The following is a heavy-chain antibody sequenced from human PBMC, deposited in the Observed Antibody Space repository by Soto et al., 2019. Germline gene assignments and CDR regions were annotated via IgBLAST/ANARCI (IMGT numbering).Heavy chain of an antibody. Sequence: QVQLVQSGAEVKKPGSSVKVSCKDSGGTFSSYAISWVRTAPGQGLEWMGGIIPIFGTANYAQKFQGRVTITEDESTSTAYMELSSLRSEDTAVYYCARICSSTSCYPSWFDPWGQGTLVTVSS. CDR2: IIPIFGTA. CDR3: ARICSSTSCYPSWFDP. CDR1: GGTFSSYA. D-gene: IGHD2-2*01. V-gene: IGHV1-69*01. J-gene: IGHJ5*02.